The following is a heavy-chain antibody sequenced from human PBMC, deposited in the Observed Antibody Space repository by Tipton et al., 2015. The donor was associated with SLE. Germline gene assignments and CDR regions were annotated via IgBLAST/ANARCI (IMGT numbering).Heavy chain of an antibody. CDR1: GFTLSSYW. Sequence: SLRLSCAASGFTLSSYWMHWVRQAPGKGLVWVSRINSDGSSTGYADSVKGRFTISRDNAKNTLYLQMNSLRAEDTAMYYCAKGGTTRFDNWGQGTLVTVSS. V-gene: IGHV3-74*01. CDR2: INSDGSST. D-gene: IGHD1-1*01. CDR3: AKGGTTRFDN. J-gene: IGHJ4*02.